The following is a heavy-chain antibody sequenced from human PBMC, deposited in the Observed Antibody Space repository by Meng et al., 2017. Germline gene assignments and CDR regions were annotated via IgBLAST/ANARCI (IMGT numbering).Heavy chain of an antibody. J-gene: IGHJ4*02. CDR1: GFTVSSNY. Sequence: VLLVETGGGWLQPGASLSLSCAASGFTVSSNYMSWVRQAPGKGLEWVSVIYSGGSTYYADSVKGRFTISRDNSKNTLYLQMNSLRAEDTAVYYCARDWRYWGQGTLVTVSS. D-gene: IGHD1-1*01. CDR2: IYSGGST. V-gene: IGHV3-53*02. CDR3: ARDWRY.